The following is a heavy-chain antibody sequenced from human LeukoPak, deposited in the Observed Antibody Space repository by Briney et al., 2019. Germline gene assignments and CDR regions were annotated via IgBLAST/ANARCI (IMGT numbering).Heavy chain of an antibody. Sequence: PSETLSFTCIVSGGSINFYYWSWFRQPPGKGLEWIGYIYYSGSTNYNPSLKSRVTISVDTSKNQFSLKVRSVTAEDRAVYYCARVESGYSYGPIDYWGQGTLVTVSS. D-gene: IGHD5-18*01. CDR3: ARVESGYSYGPIDY. CDR1: GGSINFYY. J-gene: IGHJ4*02. V-gene: IGHV4-59*01. CDR2: IYYSGST.